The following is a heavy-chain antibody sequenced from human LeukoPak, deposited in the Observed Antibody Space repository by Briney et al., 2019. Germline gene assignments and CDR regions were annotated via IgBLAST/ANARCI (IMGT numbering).Heavy chain of an antibody. J-gene: IGHJ6*04. CDR1: GGTFSSYA. V-gene: IGHV1-69*06. CDR2: IIPIFGTA. Sequence: SVKVSFKASGGTFSSYAISWVRQAPGQGLEWMGGIIPIFGTANYAQKFHVRVTITADKSTSTAYMELSSLRSEDTAVYYCASGNIVATITYYYYGMDVWGKGTTVTVSS. D-gene: IGHD5-12*01. CDR3: ASGNIVATITYYYYGMDV.